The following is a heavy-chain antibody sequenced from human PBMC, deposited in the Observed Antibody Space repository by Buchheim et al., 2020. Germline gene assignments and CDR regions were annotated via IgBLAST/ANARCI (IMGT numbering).Heavy chain of an antibody. D-gene: IGHD3-3*01. V-gene: IGHV4-59*01. J-gene: IGHJ6*03. CDR2: IYYSGST. CDR3: ARLRRFLEWQPIYYMDV. CDR1: GGSISSYY. Sequence: QVQLQESGPGLVKPSETLSLTCTVSGGSISSYYWSWIRQPPGKGLEWIGYIYYSGSTNYNPSLKSRVTISVDTSQNQFSLKLSSVTAADTAVYYCARLRRFLEWQPIYYMDVWGKGTT.